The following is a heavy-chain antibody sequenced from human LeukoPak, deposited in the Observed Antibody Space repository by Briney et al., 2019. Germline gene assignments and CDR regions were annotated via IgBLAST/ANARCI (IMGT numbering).Heavy chain of an antibody. CDR2: ISAYNGNT. CDR1: GYTFTNYG. V-gene: IGHV1-18*01. J-gene: IGHJ6*03. Sequence: ASVKVSCKASGYTFTNYGFSWVRQAPGQGLEWMGWISAYNGNTNYAQKLQDRVTMTTDTSTSTAYMELRSLRSDDTAVYYCARAVSGRYYYYYMDVWGKGTTVTVSS. D-gene: IGHD3-10*01. CDR3: ARAVSGRYYYYYMDV.